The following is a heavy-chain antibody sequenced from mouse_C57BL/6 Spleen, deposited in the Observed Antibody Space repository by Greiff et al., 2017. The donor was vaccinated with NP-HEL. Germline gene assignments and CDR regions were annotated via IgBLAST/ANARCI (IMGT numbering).Heavy chain of an antibody. CDR3: ARWLLNAMDY. J-gene: IGHJ4*01. Sequence: VHVKQSGPELVKPGASVKISCKASGYSFTDYNMNWVKQSNGKSLEWIGVINPNYGTTSYNQKFKGKATLTVDQSSSTAYMQLNSLTSDDSAVYYCARWLLNAMDYWGQGTSVTVSS. D-gene: IGHD2-3*01. V-gene: IGHV1-39*01. CDR1: GYSFTDYN. CDR2: INPNYGTT.